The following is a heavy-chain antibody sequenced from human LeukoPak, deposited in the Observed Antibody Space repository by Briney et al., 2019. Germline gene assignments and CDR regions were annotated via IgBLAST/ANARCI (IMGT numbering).Heavy chain of an antibody. J-gene: IGHJ6*03. CDR2: INPSGGST. CDR3: ARTSQVEMATRYYYYYYMDV. V-gene: IGHV1-46*01. CDR1: GYTFTSYY. D-gene: IGHD5-24*01. Sequence: ASVKVSCKASGYTFTSYYMHWVRQAPGQGLEWMGIINPSGGSTSYAQKLQGRVTMTTDTSTSTAYMELRSLRSDDTAVYYCARTSQVEMATRYYYYYYMDVWGKGTTVTVSS.